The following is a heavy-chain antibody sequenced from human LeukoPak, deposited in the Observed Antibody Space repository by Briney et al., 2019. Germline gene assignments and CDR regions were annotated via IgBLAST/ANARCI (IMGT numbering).Heavy chain of an antibody. Sequence: ASVKVSCKTSGYSFTAFYIHWVRPAPGQGLEWVGWIHPRRGDTNYAQKFQGRVTMTRDTSISTAYLDLSSLRSDDTAVYYCARDPYGSGSYSVGDYWGQGTLVTVSS. CDR2: IHPRRGDT. CDR1: GYSFTAFY. J-gene: IGHJ4*02. D-gene: IGHD3-10*01. CDR3: ARDPYGSGSYSVGDY. V-gene: IGHV1-2*02.